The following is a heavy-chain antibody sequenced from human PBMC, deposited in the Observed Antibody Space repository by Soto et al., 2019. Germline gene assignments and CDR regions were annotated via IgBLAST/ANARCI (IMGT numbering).Heavy chain of an antibody. J-gene: IGHJ4*02. D-gene: IGHD1-26*01. V-gene: IGHV1-8*01. Sequence: QVQLVQSGAEVKKPGASVKVSCKASGYTFASYDINWVRQATGQGLEWMGWMTPNSGNTGYAQKFQGRVTMTRNTSTSTAYMELSCLRSEDTAVYYCARGRLIVRATVADYWGQGTLVTVSS. CDR2: MTPNSGNT. CDR3: ARGRLIVRATVADY. CDR1: GYTFASYD.